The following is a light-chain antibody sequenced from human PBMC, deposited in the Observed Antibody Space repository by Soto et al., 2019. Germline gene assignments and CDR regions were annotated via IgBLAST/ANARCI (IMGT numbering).Light chain of an antibody. CDR1: QGISNY. Sequence: DLQMTQSPSAMSASVGDKVTSTCRANQGISNYLAWFQQKPGKVPKRLIYAASSLQSGVPSRFSGSVSGTEFTLTISSLQPEAFATYYCLQHNIYPYTFGQGTKLEIK. J-gene: IGKJ2*01. V-gene: IGKV1-17*03. CDR3: LQHNIYPYT. CDR2: AAS.